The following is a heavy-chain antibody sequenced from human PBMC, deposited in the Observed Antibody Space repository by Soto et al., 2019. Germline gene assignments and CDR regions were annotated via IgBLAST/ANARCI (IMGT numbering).Heavy chain of an antibody. J-gene: IGHJ5*02. CDR2: IYYMGAT. V-gene: IGHV4-31*03. Sequence: TLSLTCTVSGGSISSGGYYWSWIRQHQGKGLEWIGKIYYMGATYYNPSLKSRVTISVDTTKNQFSLKMSSVTAADTAVYYCARDIQPTHRFDPWSHGTLVTVSS. D-gene: IGHD2-15*01. CDR3: ARDIQPTHRFDP. CDR1: GGSISSGGYY.